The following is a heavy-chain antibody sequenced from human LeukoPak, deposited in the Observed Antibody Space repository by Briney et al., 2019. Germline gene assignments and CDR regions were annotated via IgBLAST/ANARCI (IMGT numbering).Heavy chain of an antibody. V-gene: IGHV4-61*08. CDR1: GGSISSGGYY. D-gene: IGHD1-26*01. CDR3: ARGGSYFLVDY. J-gene: IGHJ4*02. CDR2: IYYSGST. Sequence: SETLSLTCTVSGGSISSGGYYWSWIRQHPGKGLEWIGYIYYSGSTNYNPSLKSRVTISVDTSKNQFSLKLSSVTAADTAVYYCARGGSYFLVDYWGQGTLVTVSS.